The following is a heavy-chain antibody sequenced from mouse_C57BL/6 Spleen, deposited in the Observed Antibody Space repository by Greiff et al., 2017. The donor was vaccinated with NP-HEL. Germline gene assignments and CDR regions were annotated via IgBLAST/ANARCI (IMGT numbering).Heavy chain of an antibody. CDR2: INPSTGGT. Sequence: EVQLQESGPELVKPGASVKISCKASGYSFTGYYMNWVKQSPEKSLEWIGEINPSTGGTTYNQKFKAKATLTVDKSSSTAYMQLKSLTSEDSAVYYCARWVYYYGSSLDYWGQGTTLTVSS. CDR3: ARWVYYYGSSLDY. D-gene: IGHD1-1*01. CDR1: GYSFTGYY. J-gene: IGHJ2*01. V-gene: IGHV1-42*01.